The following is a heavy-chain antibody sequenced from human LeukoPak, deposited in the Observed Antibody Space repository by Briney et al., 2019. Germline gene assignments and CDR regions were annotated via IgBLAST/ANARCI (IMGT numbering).Heavy chain of an antibody. CDR1: GGSISTYY. CDR3: ARGGFLDPFDP. D-gene: IGHD1-1*01. V-gene: IGHV4-59*01. J-gene: IGHJ5*02. Sequence: PSETLSLTSTVSGGSISTYYWSWIRQPPGKGLEWIGYIYYSGSTKYNPSLKSRVTISVDPSKNQFSLKLRSVTAADTAAYYCARGGFLDPFDPWGRGTLVTVSS. CDR2: IYYSGST.